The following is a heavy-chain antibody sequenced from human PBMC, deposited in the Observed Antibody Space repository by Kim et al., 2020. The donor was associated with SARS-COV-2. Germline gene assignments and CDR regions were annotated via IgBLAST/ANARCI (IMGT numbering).Heavy chain of an antibody. Sequence: ASVKVSCKASGYTFTSYGISWVRQAPGQGLEWMGWISAYNGNTNYAQKLQGRVTMTTDTSTSTAYMELRSLRSDDTAVYYCARVTHTYYDFWSGYSHYYYGMDVWGQGTTVTVSS. CDR2: ISAYNGNT. D-gene: IGHD3-3*01. J-gene: IGHJ6*02. V-gene: IGHV1-18*01. CDR1: GYTFTSYG. CDR3: ARVTHTYYDFWSGYSHYYYGMDV.